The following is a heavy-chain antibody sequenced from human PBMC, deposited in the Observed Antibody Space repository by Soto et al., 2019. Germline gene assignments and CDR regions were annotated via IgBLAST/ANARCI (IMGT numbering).Heavy chain of an antibody. Sequence: PGGSVRQSGVAAGFPFSGDGMLWVRKAPGKELGWVAVIWYDGSNKYYADSVKGRFTISRDNSTNTLYLQMNSLRAEDTAVYYCAKDGVVGATPYFDYWGQGTLVTISS. CDR2: IWYDGSNK. V-gene: IGHV3-33*06. CDR1: GFPFSGDG. J-gene: IGHJ4*02. D-gene: IGHD1-26*01. CDR3: AKDGVVGATPYFDY.